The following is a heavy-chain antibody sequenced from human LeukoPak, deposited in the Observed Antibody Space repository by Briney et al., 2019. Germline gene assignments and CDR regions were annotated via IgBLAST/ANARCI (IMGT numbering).Heavy chain of an antibody. CDR3: AREITSNCFDY. V-gene: IGHV4-34*01. J-gene: IGHJ4*02. CDR2: INHSGST. Sequence: PSETLSLTCAVSGGSFSGYYWSWIRQPPGKGLEWIGEINHSGSTNYNPSLKSRVTISVDTSKNQFSLKLSSVTAADTAVYYCAREITSNCFDYWGQGTLVTVSS. CDR1: GGSFSGYY.